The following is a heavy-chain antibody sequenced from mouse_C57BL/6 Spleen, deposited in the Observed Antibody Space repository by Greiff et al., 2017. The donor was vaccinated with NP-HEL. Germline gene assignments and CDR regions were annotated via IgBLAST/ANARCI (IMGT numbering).Heavy chain of an antibody. CDR3: ARVGPQLSYFDY. Sequence: QVQLQQPGAELVKPGASVKLSCKASGYTFTSYWMQWVKQRPGQGLEWIGEIDPSDSYTNYNQKFKGKATLTVDTSSSTAYMQLSSLTSEDSAVYYCARVGPQLSYFDYWGQGTTLTVSS. CDR1: GYTFTSYW. CDR2: IDPSDSYT. J-gene: IGHJ2*01. D-gene: IGHD4-1*02. V-gene: IGHV1-50*01.